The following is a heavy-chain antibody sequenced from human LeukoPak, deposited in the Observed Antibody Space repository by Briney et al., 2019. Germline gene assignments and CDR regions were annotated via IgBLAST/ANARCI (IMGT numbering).Heavy chain of an antibody. CDR1: GFTFSSYA. CDR2: ISGSGESK. D-gene: IGHD6-19*01. Sequence: PGGSLRLSCAAAGFTFSSYAMHWVRQVAGKGLEWVSGISGSGESKFYADSVKGRFTVSRDNSKNTLYLQMNSLRVEDTAVYYCAKGSYSSGWYYFDYWGQGTLVTVSS. V-gene: IGHV3-23*01. J-gene: IGHJ4*02. CDR3: AKGSYSSGWYYFDY.